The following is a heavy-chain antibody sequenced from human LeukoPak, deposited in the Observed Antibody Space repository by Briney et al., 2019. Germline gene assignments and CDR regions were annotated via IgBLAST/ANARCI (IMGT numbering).Heavy chain of an antibody. D-gene: IGHD3-22*01. CDR1: GYTFTGYY. Sequence: ASVKVSCKASGYTFTGYYMHWVRQAPGQGLEWMGWINPNSGGTNYAQKFQGWVTMTRDTSISTAYMELSRLRSDDTAVYYCASGSSGYGGPFDYWGQGTLVTVSS. CDR3: ASGSSGYGGPFDY. J-gene: IGHJ4*02. CDR2: INPNSGGT. V-gene: IGHV1-2*04.